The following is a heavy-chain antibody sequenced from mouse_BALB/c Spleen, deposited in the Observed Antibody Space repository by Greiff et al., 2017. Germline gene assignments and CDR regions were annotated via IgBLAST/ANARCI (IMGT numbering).Heavy chain of an antibody. D-gene: IGHD2-1*01. CDR1: GYTFTSYW. Sequence: VHLVESGAELARPGASVKLSCKASGYTFTSYWMQWVKQRPGQGLEWIGAIYPGDGDTRYTQKFKGKATLTADKSSSTAYMQLSSLASEDSAVYYCARRGIYYGNYGYAMDYWGQGTSVTVSS. CDR3: ARRGIYYGNYGYAMDY. J-gene: IGHJ4*01. CDR2: IYPGDGDT. V-gene: IGHV1-87*01.